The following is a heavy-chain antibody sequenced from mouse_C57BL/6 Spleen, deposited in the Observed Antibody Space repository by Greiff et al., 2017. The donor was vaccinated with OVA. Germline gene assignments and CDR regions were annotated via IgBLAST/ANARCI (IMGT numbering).Heavy chain of an antibody. Sequence: EVQLVESGGGLVKPGGSLKLSCAASGFTFSSYAMSWVRQTPEKRLEWVATISDGGSYTYYPDNVKGRFTISRDNAKNNLYLQMSHLKSEDTAMYYCARENDGYSPGYWGQGTTLTVSS. V-gene: IGHV5-4*01. J-gene: IGHJ2*01. CDR3: ARENDGYSPGY. D-gene: IGHD2-3*01. CDR1: GFTFSSYA. CDR2: ISDGGSYT.